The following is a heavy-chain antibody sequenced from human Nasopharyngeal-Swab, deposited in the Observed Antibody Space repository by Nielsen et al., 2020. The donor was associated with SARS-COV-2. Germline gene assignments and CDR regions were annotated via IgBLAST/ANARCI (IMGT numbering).Heavy chain of an antibody. CDR2: IYYSGST. CDR1: GDSISSSSYY. Sequence: SETLSLTCTVSGDSISSSSYYWGWIRQPPGKGLEWIGSIYYSGSTYYNPSLKNRVTIPVATSKKQFSLRLNSVTAADTAVYFCARSMISPTIGAFDIWGQGTMVTASA. V-gene: IGHV4-39*01. CDR3: ARSMISPTIGAFDI. D-gene: IGHD3-22*01. J-gene: IGHJ3*02.